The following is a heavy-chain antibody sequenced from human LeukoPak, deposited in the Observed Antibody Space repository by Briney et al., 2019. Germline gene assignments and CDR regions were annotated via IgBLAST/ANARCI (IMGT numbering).Heavy chain of an antibody. J-gene: IGHJ4*02. CDR3: AGGSTSSGYRLAY. D-gene: IGHD3-22*01. V-gene: IGHV3-48*01. CDR1: GFTFSSYS. CDR2: ISSSSSTI. Sequence: GGSLRLSCAASGFTFSSYSMNWVRQAPGKGLEWVSYISSSSSTIYYADSVKGRFTISRDNAKNSLYLQMNSLRAEDTAVYYCAGGSTSSGYRLAYWGQGTLVTVSS.